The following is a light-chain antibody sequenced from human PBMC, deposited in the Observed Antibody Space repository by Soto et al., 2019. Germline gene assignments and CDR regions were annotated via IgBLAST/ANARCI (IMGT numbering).Light chain of an antibody. CDR3: QQSFSTPQIT. CDR1: QGITNY. V-gene: IGKV1-39*01. Sequence: DIQMTQSPSSLSASVGDRVTITCRASQGITNYLNWYQLKPGKAPELLIYAASSLQRGVPSKFSGSGSGTDVTLTISSLQPEDFATYYCQQSFSTPQITCGGGPKVEIK. CDR2: AAS. J-gene: IGKJ4*01.